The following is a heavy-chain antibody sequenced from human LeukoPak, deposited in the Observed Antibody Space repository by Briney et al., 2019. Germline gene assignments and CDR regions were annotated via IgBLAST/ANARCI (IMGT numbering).Heavy chain of an antibody. J-gene: IGHJ4*02. D-gene: IGHD3-22*01. Sequence: PGGSLRLSCAASGFTFSSYWMHWVRQAPGKRLVWVSRINSDGSNTRYADSVKGRFTISRDNAKNPLYLQMNSLRAEDTAVYYCARDLELVYYDSSGSDYWGQGTLVIVSS. CDR2: INSDGSNT. CDR3: ARDLELVYYDSSGSDY. V-gene: IGHV3-74*01. CDR1: GFTFSSYW.